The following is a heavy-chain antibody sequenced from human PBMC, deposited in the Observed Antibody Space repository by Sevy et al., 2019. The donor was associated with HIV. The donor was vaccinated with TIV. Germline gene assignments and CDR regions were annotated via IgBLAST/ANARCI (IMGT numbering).Heavy chain of an antibody. D-gene: IGHD6-13*01. CDR2: LKSGVYGGTV. Sequence: GSLRLSCTASGFTFGDYCMIWVRQAPGKGLEWVGFLKSGVYGGTVDHAASVRGRFVISRDDSKTIAYLQMNDLKTEDTGVYYCTRWKAAQSIFDYWGQGALVTVSS. V-gene: IGHV3-49*04. CDR3: TRWKAAQSIFDY. CDR1: GFTFGDYC. J-gene: IGHJ4*02.